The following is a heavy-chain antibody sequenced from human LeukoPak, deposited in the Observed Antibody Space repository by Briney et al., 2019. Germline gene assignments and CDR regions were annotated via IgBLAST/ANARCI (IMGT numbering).Heavy chain of an antibody. J-gene: IGHJ5*02. CDR2: IYHSGST. V-gene: IGHV4-30-2*01. CDR3: ARLGYCSSTSCSNNWFDP. CDR1: GGSISSGGYS. Sequence: SETLSLTCAVSGGSISSGGYSWGWIRQPPGRGLEWIGYIYHSGSTYYNPSLKSRVTISVDRSKNQFSLKLSSVTAADTAVYYCARLGYCSSTSCSNNWFDPWGQGTLVTVSS. D-gene: IGHD2-2*01.